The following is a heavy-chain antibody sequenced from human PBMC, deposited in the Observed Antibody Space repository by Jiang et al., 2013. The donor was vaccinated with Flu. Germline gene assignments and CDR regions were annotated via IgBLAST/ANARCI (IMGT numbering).Heavy chain of an antibody. CDR2: IIPILGTT. CDR3: ARENMDRHTVDYFDY. V-gene: IGHV1-69*04. J-gene: IGHJ4*02. Sequence: SGAEVKKPGSSVKVSCKASGGSFSSYAFSWVRQAPGQGLEWMGRIIPILGTTSYAQKFQDRVTITADKSASTAYMEVGSLKSDDTAVYYCARENMDRHTVDYFDYWARAPWSPSP. CDR1: GGSFSSYA. D-gene: IGHD4-23*01.